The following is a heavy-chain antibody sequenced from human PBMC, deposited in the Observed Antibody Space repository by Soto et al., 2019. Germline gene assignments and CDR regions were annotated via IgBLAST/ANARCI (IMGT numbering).Heavy chain of an antibody. Sequence: ASVKVSCKASGYTFTSYDTNWVRQATGQGLEWMGWMNPNSGNTGYAQKFQGRVTITRDTSASTAYMELSSLRSEDTAVYYCARTRSSSWPMGVWGQGTTVTVSS. CDR1: GYTFTSYD. J-gene: IGHJ6*02. D-gene: IGHD6-13*01. CDR2: MNPNSGNT. V-gene: IGHV1-8*01. CDR3: ARTRSSSWPMGV.